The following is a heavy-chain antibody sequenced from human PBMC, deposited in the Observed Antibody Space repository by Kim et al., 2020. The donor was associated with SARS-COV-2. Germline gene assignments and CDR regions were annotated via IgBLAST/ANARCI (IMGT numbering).Heavy chain of an antibody. CDR3: AKVGTGSSESLGPFGYYFYGMDV. D-gene: IGHD2-2*01. V-gene: IGHV3-11*05. J-gene: IGHJ6*02. CDR2: ISSSGTYT. Sequence: GGSLRLSCTASGFTFRNYYMNWIRQAPGKGLEWFSYISSSGTYTKYADSVKGRFTISRDNAKNSLFLHMDSLRAEDTALYYCAKVGTGSSESLGPFGYYFYGMDVWGQGTTVTVS. CDR1: GFTFRNYY.